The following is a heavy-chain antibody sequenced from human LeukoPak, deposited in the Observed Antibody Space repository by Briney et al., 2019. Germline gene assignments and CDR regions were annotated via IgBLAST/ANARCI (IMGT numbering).Heavy chain of an antibody. D-gene: IGHD3-9*01. V-gene: IGHV3-21*01. J-gene: IGHJ4*02. CDR3: ARVERYFDWLSPYYFDY. CDR2: ISSSSSYI. Sequence: WVRQAPGKGLEWVSSISSSSSYIYYADSVKGRFTISRDNAKNSVYLQMNSLRAEDTAVYYCARVERYFDWLSPYYFDYWGQGTLVAVSS.